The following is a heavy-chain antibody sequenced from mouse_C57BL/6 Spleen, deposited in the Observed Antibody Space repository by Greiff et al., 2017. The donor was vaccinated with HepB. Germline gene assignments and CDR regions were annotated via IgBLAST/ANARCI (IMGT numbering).Heavy chain of an antibody. V-gene: IGHV2-9*01. CDR3: AKHGNFTLYAMDY. Sequence: VQLQQSGPGLVAPSQCLSITCTVSGFSLTSYGVDWVRQPPGRGLEWLGVIWGGGSTNNNSALMSRLSISKDTSKSQVFLKMNSLQTADTAMYYCAKHGNFTLYAMDYWGQGTSVTVSS. D-gene: IGHD2-1*01. J-gene: IGHJ4*01. CDR1: GFSLTSYG. CDR2: IWGGGST.